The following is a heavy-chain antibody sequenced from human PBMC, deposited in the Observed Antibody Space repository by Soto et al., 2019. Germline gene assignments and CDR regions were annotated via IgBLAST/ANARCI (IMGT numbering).Heavy chain of an antibody. D-gene: IGHD4-17*01. CDR3: ARANTVTTDFDY. V-gene: IGHV1-2*04. CDR1: GYTFTGYY. Sequence: ASVKVSCKASGYTFTGYYMHWVRQAPGQGLEWMGWINPNSGGTYYAQKFQGWVTMTRDTSLSTAYMELSRLRSDDTAVYYCARANTVTTDFDYWGQGTLVTVSS. CDR2: INPNSGGT. J-gene: IGHJ4*02.